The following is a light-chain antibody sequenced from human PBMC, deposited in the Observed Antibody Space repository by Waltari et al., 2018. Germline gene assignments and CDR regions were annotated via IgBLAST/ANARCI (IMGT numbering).Light chain of an antibody. CDR3: CSYAGGTAYV. V-gene: IGLV2-23*01. J-gene: IGLJ1*01. CDR2: EAT. CDR1: SSDIGTYNF. Sequence: SALTQPASVSGSPGQSITISCTGTSSDIGTYNFVSWYQEYPGKAPKLKIYEATKRPSVVSDRFSASKSGNTASLTSSGLQADDEADYSCCSYAGGTAYVFGTGTRVTVL.